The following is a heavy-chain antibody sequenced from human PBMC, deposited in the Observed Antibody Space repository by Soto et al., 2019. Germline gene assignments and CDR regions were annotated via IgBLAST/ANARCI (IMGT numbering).Heavy chain of an antibody. CDR2: ISYDGSNK. J-gene: IGHJ5*02. CDR3: SRAREVGWLVQGWFDP. D-gene: IGHD6-19*01. CDR1: GFTFSDYP. V-gene: IGHV3-30-3*01. Sequence: GGSLRLSCAASGFTFSDYPMHWVRQAPGKGLEWVSVISYDGSNKYYADSVRGRFTTSRDNSKNTLYLQMNSLRAEDTAVYYCSRAREVGWLVQGWFDPWGQGTLVTVSS.